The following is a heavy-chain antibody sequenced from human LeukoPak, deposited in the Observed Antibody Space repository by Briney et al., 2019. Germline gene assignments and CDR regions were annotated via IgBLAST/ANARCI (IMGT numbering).Heavy chain of an antibody. J-gene: IGHJ5*02. Sequence: PGGSLRLSRTASGFTFSSYGMSWVRQAPGKGLEWVSAITGNGANTFYADSVKGRFTISRDNSKNTMYLQMNSLRAEDTALYYCARDRSGSYPNWFDPWGQGTLVAVSS. CDR3: ARDRSGSYPNWFDP. CDR1: GFTFSSYG. D-gene: IGHD3-10*01. CDR2: ITGNGANT. V-gene: IGHV3-23*01.